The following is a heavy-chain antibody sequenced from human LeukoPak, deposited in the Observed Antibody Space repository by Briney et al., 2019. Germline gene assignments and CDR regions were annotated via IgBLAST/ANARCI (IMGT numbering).Heavy chain of an antibody. CDR1: GGSISSYY. D-gene: IGHD3-22*01. CDR2: IYYSGST. V-gene: IGHV4-59*01. CDR3: ARGSSGYYSVEITYYFDY. J-gene: IGHJ4*02. Sequence: SETLSLTCTVSGGSISSYYWSWIRQPPGKGLEWIGYIYYSGSTNYNPSLKSRVTISVGTSKNQFSLKLSSVTAADTAVYYCARGSSGYYSVEITYYFDYWGQGTLVTVSS.